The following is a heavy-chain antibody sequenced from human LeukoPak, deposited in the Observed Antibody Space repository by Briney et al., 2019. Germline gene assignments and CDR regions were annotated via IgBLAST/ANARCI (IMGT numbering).Heavy chain of an antibody. J-gene: IGHJ4*02. CDR1: GGSFSGYY. V-gene: IGHV4-34*01. CDR2: INHSGST. CDR3: ASRVYGGNDY. Sequence: SETLSLTCAVYGGSFSGYYWSWIRQPPGKGLEWIGEINHSGSTSYNPSLKSRVTISVDTSKNQFSLKLSSVTAADTAVYYCASRVYGGNDYWGQGTLVTVSS. D-gene: IGHD4-23*01.